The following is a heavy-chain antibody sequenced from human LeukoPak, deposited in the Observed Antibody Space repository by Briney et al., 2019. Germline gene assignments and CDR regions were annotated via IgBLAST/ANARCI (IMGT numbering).Heavy chain of an antibody. J-gene: IGHJ6*03. D-gene: IGHD3-10*01. CDR3: ARDRARSWYMDV. Sequence: GGSLRLSCAASGFTFSDCYMSWIRQAPGKGLEWVSYITNSGSAIYYADSVKGRFTISRDNAKNSLYLQMNSLRAEDTAVYYCARDRARSWYMDVWGKGTTVTVSS. CDR1: GFTFSDCY. CDR2: ITNSGSAI. V-gene: IGHV3-11*04.